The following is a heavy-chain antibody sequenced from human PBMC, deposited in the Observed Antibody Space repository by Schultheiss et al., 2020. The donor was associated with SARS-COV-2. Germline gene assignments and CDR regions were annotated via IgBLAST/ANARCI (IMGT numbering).Heavy chain of an antibody. D-gene: IGHD4-17*01. CDR3: ARDRWTTIRYYYYYGMDV. CDR1: GFTFSSYE. Sequence: GGSLRLSCAASGFTFSSYEMNWVRQAPGKGLEWVSYISSSGSIIYYADSVKGRFTISRDNAKNSLYLQMNSLRAEDTAVYYCARDRWTTIRYYYYYGMDVWGQGTTVTVSS. V-gene: IGHV3-48*03. J-gene: IGHJ6*02. CDR2: ISSSGSII.